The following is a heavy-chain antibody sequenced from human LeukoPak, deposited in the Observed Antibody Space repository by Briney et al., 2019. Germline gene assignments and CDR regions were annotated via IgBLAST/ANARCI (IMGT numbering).Heavy chain of an antibody. D-gene: IGHD1-26*01. Sequence: GGSLRLSCAASGFTFDDYGMSWVRQAPGKGLEWVSGINWNGGSTGYADSVKGRFTISRDNAKNSLYLQMSSLRAEDTALYHCARAAGGGSYSLRSYGMDVWGQGTTVTVSS. CDR3: ARAAGGGSYSLRSYGMDV. CDR1: GFTFDDYG. J-gene: IGHJ6*02. V-gene: IGHV3-20*01. CDR2: INWNGGST.